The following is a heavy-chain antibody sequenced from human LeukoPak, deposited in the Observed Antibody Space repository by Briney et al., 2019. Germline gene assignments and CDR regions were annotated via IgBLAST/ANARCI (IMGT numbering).Heavy chain of an antibody. D-gene: IGHD1-14*01. CDR1: GFTFSSYS. CDR3: ARAGGLGEPSNLFDY. J-gene: IGHJ4*02. V-gene: IGHV3-48*02. Sequence: GGSLRLSCAASGFTFSSYSMNWVRQAPGKGLEWVSYISSSSSTIYYADSVKGRFTISRDNAKNSLYLQMNSLRDEDTAVYYCARAGGLGEPSNLFDYWGQGTLVTVSS. CDR2: ISSSSSTI.